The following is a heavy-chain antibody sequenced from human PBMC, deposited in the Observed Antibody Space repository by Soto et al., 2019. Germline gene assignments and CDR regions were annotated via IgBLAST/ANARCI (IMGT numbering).Heavy chain of an antibody. J-gene: IGHJ3*02. V-gene: IGHV1-8*01. CDR2: MNPNSGNT. CDR1: GYTFTSYY. CDR3: ARGGGDGYNGISDAFDI. D-gene: IGHD5-12*01. Sequence: GASVKVSCKASGYTFTSYYINWVRQATGQGLEWMGWMNPNSGNTGYAQKFQGRVTMTRNTSISTAYMELSSLRSEDTAVYYCARGGGDGYNGISDAFDIWGQGTMVTVS.